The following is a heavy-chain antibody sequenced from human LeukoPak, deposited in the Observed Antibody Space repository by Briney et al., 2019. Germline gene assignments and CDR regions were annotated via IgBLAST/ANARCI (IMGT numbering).Heavy chain of an antibody. CDR1: GFTFSSYG. D-gene: IGHD4-17*01. CDR2: ISYDGPNR. Sequence: GGSLRLSCAASGFTFSSYGMHWVRQAPGKGLEWVAVISYDGPNRYYADSVKGRFTISRDNPQNTVYLQMNSLRAEDSALYYCTRVGDYGEYWGQGTLVTVFS. J-gene: IGHJ4*02. CDR3: TRVGDYGEY. V-gene: IGHV3-30*03.